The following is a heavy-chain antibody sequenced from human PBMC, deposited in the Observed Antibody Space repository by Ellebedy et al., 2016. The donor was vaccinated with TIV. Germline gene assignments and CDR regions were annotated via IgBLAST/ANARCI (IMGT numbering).Heavy chain of an antibody. J-gene: IGHJ2*01. Sequence: GSLRLSXAVSGGSFSGFYWGWIRQPPGKGLEWIGSMYHSGSTYHNPSLKSRVTISVDTSKNQLSLRLSSVAAADTAVYYCARQVVATSGIHVWYFDLWGRGTLVTVSS. CDR1: GGSFSGFY. D-gene: IGHD1-26*01. CDR2: MYHSGST. CDR3: ARQVVATSGIHVWYFDL. V-gene: IGHV4-39*01.